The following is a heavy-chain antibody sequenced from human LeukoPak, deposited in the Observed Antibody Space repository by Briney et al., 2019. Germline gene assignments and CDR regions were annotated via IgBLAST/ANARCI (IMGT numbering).Heavy chain of an antibody. D-gene: IGHD1-26*01. Sequence: PGGSLRLSCAASGFTFSSYAMSWVRQAPGKGLEWVSAISGSGGSTYYADSVKGRFTISRDNSKNTLYLQMNSLRAEDTAVYYCAKDSGSYYYYYGMDVWGQGTTVTVSS. J-gene: IGHJ6*02. V-gene: IGHV3-23*01. CDR1: GFTFSSYA. CDR3: AKDSGSYYYYYGMDV. CDR2: ISGSGGST.